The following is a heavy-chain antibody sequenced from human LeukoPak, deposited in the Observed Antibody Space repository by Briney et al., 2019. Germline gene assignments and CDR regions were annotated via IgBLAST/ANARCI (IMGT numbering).Heavy chain of an antibody. V-gene: IGHV4-34*01. D-gene: IGHD2-15*01. CDR2: INHSGST. J-gene: IGHJ4*02. Sequence: PSETLSLTCAVYGGSFSGYYWSWIRQPPGKGLEWIGEINHSGSTNYNPSLKSRVTISVDTSKNQFSLKLSSVTAADTAVYYCARLGSVGYCSGGSCYLAYYFDYWGQGTLVTVSS. CDR3: ARLGSVGYCSGGSCYLAYYFDY. CDR1: GGSFSGYY.